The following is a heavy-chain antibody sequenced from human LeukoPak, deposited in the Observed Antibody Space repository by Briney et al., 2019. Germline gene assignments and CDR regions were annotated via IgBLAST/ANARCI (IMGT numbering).Heavy chain of an antibody. J-gene: IGHJ4*02. D-gene: IGHD2-21*01. Sequence: PGGALGLSFGASGFALKSFCMSWVRQAPGGGLEWVSSISGNSADINNADSLKGRFTISRDNAKNSLYLQLNSLTVEDTAVYYCARLDWRGYWGQGTLVTVSS. V-gene: IGHV3-21*01. CDR2: ISGNSADI. CDR3: ARLDWRGY. CDR1: GFALKSFC.